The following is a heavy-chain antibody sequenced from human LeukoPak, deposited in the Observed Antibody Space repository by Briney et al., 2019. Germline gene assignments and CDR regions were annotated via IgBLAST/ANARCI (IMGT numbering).Heavy chain of an antibody. J-gene: IGHJ4*02. CDR1: GFTFSSYS. D-gene: IGHD3-9*01. Sequence: GGSLRLSCAASGFTFSSYSMNWVRQAPEKGLELVSYISSSSSTKYYADSVKGRFTLSTDNAKNSLYLQMNSLRAEDTAVYYCARLKYYDILTGYYGWGQGTLVTVSS. CDR2: ISSSSSTK. V-gene: IGHV3-48*01. CDR3: ARLKYYDILTGYYG.